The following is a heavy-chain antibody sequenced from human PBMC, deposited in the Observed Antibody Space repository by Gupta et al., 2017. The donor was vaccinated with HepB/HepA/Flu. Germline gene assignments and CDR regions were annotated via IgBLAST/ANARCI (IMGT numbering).Heavy chain of an antibody. CDR2: IYHTGTT. V-gene: IGHV4-59*11. D-gene: IGHD4-17*01. J-gene: IGHJ4*02. Sequence: QVQLQESGPGLVKPSETLSLTCAVSGGSISGPDWNWLRQPPGKTLEWIGYIYHTGTTTYNPSLTSRVTISLDRSKNQFSLKLMSVTAADTSVYYCPTNDCGDLPPDYWGQGTLVTVSS. CDR1: GGSISGPD. CDR3: PTNDCGDLPPDY.